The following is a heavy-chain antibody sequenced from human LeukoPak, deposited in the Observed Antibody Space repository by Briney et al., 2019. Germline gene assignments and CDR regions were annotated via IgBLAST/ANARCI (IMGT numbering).Heavy chain of an antibody. CDR1: GFTFSSYG. D-gene: IGHD5-12*01. CDR3: AKDFVRGGYPFYYFDY. Sequence: PGRSLRLSCAASGFTFSSYGMHWVRQAPGKGLEWVAVIWYDGSNKYYADSVKGRFTISRDNSKNTLYLQMNSLRAEDTAVYYCAKDFVRGGYPFYYFDYWGQGTLVTVSS. V-gene: IGHV3-33*06. CDR2: IWYDGSNK. J-gene: IGHJ4*02.